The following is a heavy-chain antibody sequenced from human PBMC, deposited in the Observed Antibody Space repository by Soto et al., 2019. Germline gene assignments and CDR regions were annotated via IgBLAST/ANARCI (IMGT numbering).Heavy chain of an antibody. Sequence: SVKVSSKASGGTFSSYAISWVRQAPGQGLEWMGGIIPIFGTANYAQKFQGRVTITADKSTSTAYMELSSLRSEDTAVYCCARGNSSSWYYYYYGMDVWGQGTTVTVSS. CDR2: IIPIFGTA. CDR1: GGTFSSYA. V-gene: IGHV1-69*06. J-gene: IGHJ6*02. CDR3: ARGNSSSWYYYYYGMDV. D-gene: IGHD6-6*01.